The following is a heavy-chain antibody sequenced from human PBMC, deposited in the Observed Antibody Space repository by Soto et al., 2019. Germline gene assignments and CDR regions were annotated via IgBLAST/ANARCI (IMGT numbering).Heavy chain of an antibody. J-gene: IGHJ6*02. CDR1: GYTFTSYA. CDR2: INAGNGNT. V-gene: IGHV1-3*01. CDR3: ARYLIPHCSGGSCYYYYGMDV. D-gene: IGHD2-15*01. Sequence: ASVKVSCKASGYTFTSYAMHWVRQAPGQRLEWMGWINAGNGNTKYSQKFQGRVTITRDTSASTAYMELSSLRSEDTAVYYCARYLIPHCSGGSCYYYYGMDVWGQGTTVTVSS.